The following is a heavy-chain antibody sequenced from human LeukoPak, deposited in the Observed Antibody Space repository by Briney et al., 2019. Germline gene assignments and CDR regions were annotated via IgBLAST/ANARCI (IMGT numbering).Heavy chain of an antibody. D-gene: IGHD3-22*01. V-gene: IGHV4-59*08. Sequence: SETLPLTCTVSGGSISSYYWSWIRQPPGKGLEWIGYIYYSGSTNYNPSLKSRVTISVDTSKNQFSLKLSSVTAADTAVYYCAGSNSRGSGIDYWGQGTLVTVSS. J-gene: IGHJ4*02. CDR1: GGSISSYY. CDR3: AGSNSRGSGIDY. CDR2: IYYSGST.